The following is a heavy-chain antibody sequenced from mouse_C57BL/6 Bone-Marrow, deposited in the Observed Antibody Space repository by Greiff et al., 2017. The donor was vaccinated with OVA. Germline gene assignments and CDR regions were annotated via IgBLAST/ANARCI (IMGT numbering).Heavy chain of an antibody. J-gene: IGHJ4*01. Sequence: QVQLQQPGAELVKPGASVKVSCQASGYTFTSYWMHWVKQRPGQGLEWIGRIHPSDSDTNYNQKFKGKATLTVDKSSSTAYMQLSSLTSEDSAVYYCAIEGYYGNYGGYYAMDYWGQGTSVTVSS. CDR3: AIEGYYGNYGGYYAMDY. CDR2: IHPSDSDT. V-gene: IGHV1-74*01. D-gene: IGHD2-1*01. CDR1: GYTFTSYW.